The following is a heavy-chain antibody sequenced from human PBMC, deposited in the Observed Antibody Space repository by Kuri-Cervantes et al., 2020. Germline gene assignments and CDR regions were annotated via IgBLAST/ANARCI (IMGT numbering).Heavy chain of an antibody. J-gene: IGHJ4*02. Sequence: ASVKVSCKASGYTFTGYYMHWVRQAPGQGLEWMGWINPNSGGTNYAQKFQGRVTMTEDTSTDTAYMELSSLRSEDTAVYYCATDVGYCSGGGCSLGGWFDYWGQGTLVTVSS. V-gene: IGHV1-2*02. CDR1: GYTFTGYY. CDR2: INPNSGGT. CDR3: ATDVGYCSGGGCSLGGWFDY. D-gene: IGHD2-15*01.